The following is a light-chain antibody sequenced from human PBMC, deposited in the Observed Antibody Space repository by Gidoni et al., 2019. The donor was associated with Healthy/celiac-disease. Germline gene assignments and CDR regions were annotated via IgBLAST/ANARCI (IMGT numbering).Light chain of an antibody. V-gene: IGLV3-1*01. CDR1: KLGDKY. Sequence: SYELTQPPSVSVSPGQTASITCSGDKLGDKYACWYQQKPGQSPVLVIYPDSKRPSGIPERFSGSNSGNTATLTISGTQAMDEADYYWQAGDEHVVFGGGTKLTVL. CDR2: PDS. CDR3: QAGDEHVV. J-gene: IGLJ2*01.